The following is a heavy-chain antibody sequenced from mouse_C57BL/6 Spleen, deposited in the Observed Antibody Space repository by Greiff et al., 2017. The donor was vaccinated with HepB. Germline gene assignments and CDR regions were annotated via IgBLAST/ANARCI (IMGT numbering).Heavy chain of an antibody. J-gene: IGHJ1*03. CDR1: GYTFTSYG. D-gene: IGHD2-3*01. Sequence: VQLQQSGAELARPGASVKLSCKASGYTFTSYGISWVKQRTGQGLEWIGEIYPRSGNTYYNEKFKGKATLTAEKSSSTAYMEHRSLTSEDSAVYFCARFGYDGYFDVWGTGTTVTVSS. CDR2: IYPRSGNT. CDR3: ARFGYDGYFDV. V-gene: IGHV1-81*01.